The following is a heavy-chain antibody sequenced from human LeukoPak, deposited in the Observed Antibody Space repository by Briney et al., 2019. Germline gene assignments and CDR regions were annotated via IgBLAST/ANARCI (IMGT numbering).Heavy chain of an antibody. V-gene: IGHV3-30*04. J-gene: IGHJ4*02. CDR1: GFTFSSYA. CDR2: ISYDGSNK. CDR3: ARDPHSSSWYYFDY. D-gene: IGHD6-13*01. Sequence: GGSLRLSCAASGFTFSSYALHWVRQAPGKGLERAAVISYDGSNKYYVDSVKGRFTISRDNSKNTLYLQMSSLRAEDTAVYYCARDPHSSSWYYFDYWGQGTLVTVSS.